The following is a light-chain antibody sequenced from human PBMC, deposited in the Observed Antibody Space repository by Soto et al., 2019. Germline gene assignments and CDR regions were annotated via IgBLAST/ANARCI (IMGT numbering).Light chain of an antibody. CDR1: QSISSW. Sequence: DIQMTQSPSTLSASVGDRVTITCRASQSISSWLAWYQQKPGKAPKLLIYDASNLERGVPSRFSGGGSGTEFSRTSSSRQPDDGATYYGQQYNYVWAFGQGTRVEIK. V-gene: IGKV1-5*01. J-gene: IGKJ1*01. CDR3: QQYNYVWA. CDR2: DAS.